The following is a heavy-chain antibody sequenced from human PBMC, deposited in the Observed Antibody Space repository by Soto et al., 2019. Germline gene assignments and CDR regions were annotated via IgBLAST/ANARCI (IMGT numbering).Heavy chain of an antibody. V-gene: IGHV3-53*04. CDR2: IYSGGST. D-gene: IGHD6-13*01. CDR3: ARDIREGGIAAAGTDYYYGMDI. J-gene: IGHJ6*02. Sequence: GGSLRLSCAASGFTVSSNYMSWVRQAPGKGLEWVSVIYSGGSTYYADSVKDRFTISRHNSKNTQYLQMNSLRAEDTAVYYCARDIREGGIAAAGTDYYYGMDIWGQGTTVTVSS. CDR1: GFTVSSNY.